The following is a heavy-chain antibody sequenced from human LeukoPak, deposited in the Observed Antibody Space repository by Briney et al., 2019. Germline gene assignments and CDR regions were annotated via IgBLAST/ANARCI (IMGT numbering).Heavy chain of an antibody. CDR1: GGSISSYY. CDR3: ASTSAAGTHRESYYYYYYMDV. J-gene: IGHJ6*03. Sequence: SETLSLTCTVSGGSISSYYWSWIRQPPGKGLEWIGYIYYSGSTNYNPSLKSRVTISVDTSKNQFPLKLSSVTAADTAVYYCASTSAAGTHRESYYYYYYMDVWGKGTTVTVSS. D-gene: IGHD6-13*01. V-gene: IGHV4-59*01. CDR2: IYYSGST.